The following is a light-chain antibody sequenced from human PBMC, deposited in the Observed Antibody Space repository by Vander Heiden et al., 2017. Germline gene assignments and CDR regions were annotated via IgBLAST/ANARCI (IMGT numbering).Light chain of an antibody. CDR3: SSYRSSSSTPYV. V-gene: IGLV2-14*03. CDR1: SSDVGGYNY. J-gene: IGLJ1*01. Sequence: QSALPQPASVSASPGQSITISCTGTSSDVGGYNYVSWYQQHPGKAPKLMVFDVSNRPSGVSNRFSGSKSGDTASLTISGLQADDEADYYCSSYRSSSSTPYVFGTGTKVTVL. CDR2: DVS.